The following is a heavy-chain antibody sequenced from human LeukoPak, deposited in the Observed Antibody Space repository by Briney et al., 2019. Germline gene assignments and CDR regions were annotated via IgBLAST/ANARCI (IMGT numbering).Heavy chain of an antibody. D-gene: IGHD2-2*01. CDR1: ESTFSKFW. CDR2: ISYDGSNK. V-gene: IGHV3-30*03. J-gene: IGHJ6*02. CDR3: AREDIVVVPAANSYGMDV. Sequence: GGSLRLSCAASESTFSKFWMHWVRQAPGKGLEWVAVISYDGSNKYYADSVKGRFTISRDNSKNTLYLQMNSLRAEDTAVYYCAREDIVVVPAANSYGMDVWGQGTTVTVSS.